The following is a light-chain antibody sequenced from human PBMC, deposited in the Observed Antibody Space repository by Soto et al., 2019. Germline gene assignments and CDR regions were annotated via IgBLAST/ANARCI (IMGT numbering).Light chain of an antibody. CDR3: SSYTSSNTYV. CDR2: DVT. V-gene: IGLV2-14*03. J-gene: IGLJ1*01. CDR1: SSDVGGYNY. Sequence: QSALTQPASVSGSPGQWTTISCTGTSSDVGGYNYVSWYQHHPGKAPKLMIYDVTNRPSGVSNGFSGSKSGNTASLTISGLQTEDEADYYSSSYTSSNTYVFGTGTKLTVL.